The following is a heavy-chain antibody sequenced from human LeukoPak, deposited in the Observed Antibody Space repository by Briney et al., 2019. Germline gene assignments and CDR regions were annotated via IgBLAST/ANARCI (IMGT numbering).Heavy chain of an antibody. D-gene: IGHD3-22*01. CDR2: IIPIFGTA. Sequence: SVKVSCKASGGTFSSYAISWVRPAPGQGLEWMGGIIPIFGTANYAQKFQGRVTITTDESTSTAYMELSSLRSEDTAVYYCAAWGSVVIKGLDAFDIWGQGTMVTVSS. J-gene: IGHJ3*02. CDR3: AAWGSVVIKGLDAFDI. V-gene: IGHV1-69*05. CDR1: GGTFSSYA.